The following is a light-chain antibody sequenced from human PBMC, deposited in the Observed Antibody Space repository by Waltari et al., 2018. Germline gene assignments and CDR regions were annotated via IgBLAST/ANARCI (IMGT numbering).Light chain of an antibody. V-gene: IGKV1-9*01. CDR3: QQLHSYPRT. CDR2: GAS. CDR1: QGITTY. J-gene: IGKJ2*01. Sequence: DIQLTQSPSFLSASVGDRVTITCRARQGITTYLARYQQKPGKCPKILIYGASTLQSGVPSRFSGSGSGTEFTLTISSLQPEDFATYYCQQLHSYPRTFGQGTKLEIK.